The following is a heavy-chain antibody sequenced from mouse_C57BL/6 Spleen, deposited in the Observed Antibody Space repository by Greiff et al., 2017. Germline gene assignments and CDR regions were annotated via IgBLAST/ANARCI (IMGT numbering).Heavy chain of an antibody. J-gene: IGHJ4*01. D-gene: IGHD1-1*01. V-gene: IGHV1-15*01. CDR3: TREYGSRYAMDY. Sequence: QVQLQQSGAELVRPGASVTLSCKASGYTFTDYEMPWVKQTPVHGLEWIGAIDPETGGTAYNQKFKGKAILTADKSTSTAYMELRSLTSEDSAVYYCTREYGSRYAMDYGGKGTSVTVSS. CDR2: IDPETGGT. CDR1: GYTFTDYE.